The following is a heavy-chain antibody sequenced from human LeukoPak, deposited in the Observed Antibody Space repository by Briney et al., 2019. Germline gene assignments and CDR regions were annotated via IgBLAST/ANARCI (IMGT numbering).Heavy chain of an antibody. Sequence: PGGSLRLSCAASGFTVSSNYMSWVRQAPGKGLEWVSVIYSGGSTYYADSVKGRFTISRDNSKNTLYLQMNSLRAEDTAVYYCARDRSDASFDYWGQGTLVTVSS. V-gene: IGHV3-66*01. CDR2: IYSGGST. D-gene: IGHD3-16*02. J-gene: IGHJ4*02. CDR1: GFTVSSNY. CDR3: ARDRSDASFDY.